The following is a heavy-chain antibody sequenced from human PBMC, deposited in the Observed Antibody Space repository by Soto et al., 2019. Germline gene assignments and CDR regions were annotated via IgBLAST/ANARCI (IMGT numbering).Heavy chain of an antibody. J-gene: IGHJ4*02. V-gene: IGHV4-39*01. CDR1: GGSISSSSYY. Sequence: SETLSLTCTVSGGSISSSSYYWGWIRQPPGKGLEWIGSIYYSGSTYYNPSLKSRVTISVDTSKNQFSLKLSSVTAADTAVYYCARATGAGTATDYWGQGTLVTVSS. CDR3: ARATGAGTATDY. D-gene: IGHD6-13*01. CDR2: IYYSGST.